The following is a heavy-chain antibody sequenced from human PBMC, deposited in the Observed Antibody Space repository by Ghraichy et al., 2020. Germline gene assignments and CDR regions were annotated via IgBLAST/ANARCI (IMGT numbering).Heavy chain of an antibody. CDR2: IYSSGST. D-gene: IGHD5-18*01. CDR1: GGSISSYY. V-gene: IGHV4-4*09. Sequence: SETLSLTCTVSGGSISSYYWSWIRQPPGKGLEWIGYIYSSGSTNYNPSLKSRVTISLDTSKNQFSLKLTSVTAADTAVYYCARHFSIQLPALNWGQGTLVTVSS. J-gene: IGHJ4*02. CDR3: ARHFSIQLPALN.